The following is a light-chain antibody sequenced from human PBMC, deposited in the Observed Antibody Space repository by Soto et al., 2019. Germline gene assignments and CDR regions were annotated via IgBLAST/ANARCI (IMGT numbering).Light chain of an antibody. CDR3: SSYTSSSTYV. V-gene: IGLV2-14*01. CDR2: DVT. CDR1: SSDVGAYDS. J-gene: IGLJ1*01. Sequence: QSALTQPASVSGSPGQSITISCTGTSSDVGAYDSVAWYQHNPGKAPKLMIYDVTNRPSGVSSRFSGSKSGNTASLSISGLRAEDEADYYCSSYTSSSTYVFGTGTKVTVL.